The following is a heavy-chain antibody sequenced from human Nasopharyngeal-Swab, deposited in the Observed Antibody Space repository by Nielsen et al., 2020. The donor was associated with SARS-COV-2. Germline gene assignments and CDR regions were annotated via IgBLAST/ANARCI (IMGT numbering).Heavy chain of an antibody. CDR2: ISSSSSTI. D-gene: IGHD3-10*01. J-gene: IGHJ5*02. CDR3: ARDDKGNGDNWFDP. CDR1: RLTFTDYS. Sequence: SCAASRLTFTDYSMNWVRKAPGKGLEWVSYISSSSSTIYYADSVKGRFTITRDNAKNSLYLQMNSLRAEDTAVYYCARDDKGNGDNWFDPWGQGTLVTVSS. V-gene: IGHV3-48*04.